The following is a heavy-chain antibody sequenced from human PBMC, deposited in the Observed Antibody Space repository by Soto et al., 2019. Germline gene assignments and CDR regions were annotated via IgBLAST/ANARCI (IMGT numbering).Heavy chain of an antibody. CDR1: GYSFTSYW. V-gene: IGHV5-10-1*01. D-gene: IGHD6-13*01. Sequence: GESLKISCKGSGYSFTSYWISWVRQMPGKGLEWMGRIDPSDSYTNYSPSFQGHVTISADKSISTAYLQWSSLKASDTAMYYCAGIAAAGLDAFDIWGQGTMVTVSS. J-gene: IGHJ3*02. CDR3: AGIAAAGLDAFDI. CDR2: IDPSDSYT.